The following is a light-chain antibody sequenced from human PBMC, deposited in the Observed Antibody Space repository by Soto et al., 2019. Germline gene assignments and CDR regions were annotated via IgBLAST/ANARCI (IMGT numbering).Light chain of an antibody. CDR1: SSSIESNY. J-gene: IGLJ2*01. CDR2: RNN. V-gene: IGLV1-47*01. CDR3: TVWDDSLRGRL. Sequence: QSVLTQPPSASETPGQRFTIFCPGTSSSIESNYVYWYQQLPGTAPRLLTYRNNQRPSGVPDRFSGSKSGTSASLAISALRSEDEADYYCTVWDDSLRGRLFGGGTKVTVL.